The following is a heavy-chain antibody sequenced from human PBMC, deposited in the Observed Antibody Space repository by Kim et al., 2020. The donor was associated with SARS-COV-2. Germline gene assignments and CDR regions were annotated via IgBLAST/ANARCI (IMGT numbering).Heavy chain of an antibody. CDR1: GFTFSSYE. CDR3: ARGPTTEYDSSGYYWREGYFDL. D-gene: IGHD3-22*01. Sequence: GGSLRLSCAASGFTFSSYEMNWVRQAPGKGLEWVSYISSSGSTIYYADSVKGRFTISRDNAKNSLYLQMNSLRAEDTAVYYCARGPTTEYDSSGYYWREGYFDLWGRGTLVTVSS. V-gene: IGHV3-48*03. CDR2: ISSSGSTI. J-gene: IGHJ2*01.